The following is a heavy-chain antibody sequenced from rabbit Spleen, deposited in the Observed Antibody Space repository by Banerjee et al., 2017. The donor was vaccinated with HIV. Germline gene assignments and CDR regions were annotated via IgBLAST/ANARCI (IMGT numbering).Heavy chain of an antibody. Sequence: QSLEESGGDLVKPGASLTLTCKASGFDFPNSYYMCWVRPAPGKGLEWVGCIDSSSGNTAVGAWEERRFTLTKTSSTTVTLQMTSLTAADTASHFCAAGTGSSAYGSKLWGQGTLVTVS. D-gene: IGHD1-1*01. CDR2: IDSSSGNT. V-gene: IGHV1S40*01. CDR1: GFDFPNSYY. J-gene: IGHJ4*01. CDR3: AAGTGSSAYGSKL.